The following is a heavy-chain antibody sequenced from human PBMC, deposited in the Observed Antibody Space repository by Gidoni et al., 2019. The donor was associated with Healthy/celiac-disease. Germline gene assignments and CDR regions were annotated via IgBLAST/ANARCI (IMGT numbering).Heavy chain of an antibody. CDR1: GGSFSGYY. CDR2: INHSGST. J-gene: IGHJ6*02. CDR3: ARMPGGSSSWYYYYYGMDV. V-gene: IGHV4-34*01. D-gene: IGHD6-13*01. Sequence: QVQLQQWGAGLLKPSETLSLTCAVYGGSFSGYYWSWIRQPPGKGLEWIGEINHSGSTNYNPSLKSRVTISVDTSKNQFSLKLSSVTAADTAVYYCARMPGGSSSWYYYYYGMDVWGQGTTVTVSS.